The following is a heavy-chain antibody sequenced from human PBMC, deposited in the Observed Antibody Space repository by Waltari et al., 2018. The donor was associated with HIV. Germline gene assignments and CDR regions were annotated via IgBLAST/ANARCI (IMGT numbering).Heavy chain of an antibody. V-gene: IGHV1-2*06. J-gene: IGHJ6*02. CDR1: AATSTGFY. Sequence: VQQVQYGDEGRKPGASAKGACKPSAATSTGFYKPWVGQAPGQGLEWNGRINPDRGGTNYAQMVQGRVTMTADTAINTHYMELSRVRSDDTAVYYCATVRYYREYKLFGDLNYGMDVWGQGTTVTVSS. CDR3: ATVRYYREYKLFGDLNYGMDV. CDR2: INPDRGGT. D-gene: IGHD3-16*01.